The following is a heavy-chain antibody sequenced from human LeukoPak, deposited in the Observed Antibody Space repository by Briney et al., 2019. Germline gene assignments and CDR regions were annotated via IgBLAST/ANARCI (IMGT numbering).Heavy chain of an antibody. CDR2: INAGNGNT. Sequence: ASVTVSCTASGYTFISYAMHWVRQAPGQRLEWMGWINAGNGNTKYSQKFQGRVTITRDTSASTAYMELSSLRSEDTAVYYCARDATRYGMDVWGQGTTVTVSS. CDR3: ARDATRYGMDV. CDR1: GYTFISYA. V-gene: IGHV1-3*01. J-gene: IGHJ6*02.